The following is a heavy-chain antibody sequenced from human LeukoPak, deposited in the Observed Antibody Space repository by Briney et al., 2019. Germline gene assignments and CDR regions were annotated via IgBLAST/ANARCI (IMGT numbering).Heavy chain of an antibody. CDR2: IWYDASNK. D-gene: IGHD6-13*01. J-gene: IGHJ4*02. CDR1: GFTFSSFG. CDR3: VRGVGVSRFNYLDS. Sequence: PGGSLRLSCAASGFTFSSFGMHWVRQAPGKGLEWVAVIWYDASNKYYADSVKGRFTISRDNPKNTLYLQMNSLRDDDTAVYYCVRGVGVSRFNYLDSWGQGTLVIVSS. V-gene: IGHV3-33*01.